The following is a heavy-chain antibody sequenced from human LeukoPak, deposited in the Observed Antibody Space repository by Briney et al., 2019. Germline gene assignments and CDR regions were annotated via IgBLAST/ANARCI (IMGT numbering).Heavy chain of an antibody. J-gene: IGHJ4*02. Sequence: SETLSLTCAVSGGSISSSNWWSWVRQPPGKGLEWIGEIYHSGSTNYNPSLKSRVTISVDKSKNQFSLKLSSVTAADTAVYYCARVVSRLPNYFDYWGQGTLVTVSS. CDR1: GGSISSSNW. CDR3: ARVVSRLPNYFDY. V-gene: IGHV4-4*02. D-gene: IGHD2-21*02. CDR2: IYHSGST.